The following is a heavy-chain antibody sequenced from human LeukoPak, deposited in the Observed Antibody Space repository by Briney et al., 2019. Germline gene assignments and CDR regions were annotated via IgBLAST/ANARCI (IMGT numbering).Heavy chain of an antibody. Sequence: GGSLRLSCAASGFTFSSCAMHWVRQAPGKGLEWVAVISYDGSNKYYADSVKGRFTISRDNSKNTLYLQMNSLRAENTAVYYCARDGGVGLGRYYYDSSGYPQYYFDYWGQGTLVTVSS. CDR1: GFTFSSCA. J-gene: IGHJ4*02. D-gene: IGHD3-22*01. V-gene: IGHV3-30*04. CDR2: ISYDGSNK. CDR3: ARDGGVGLGRYYYDSSGYPQYYFDY.